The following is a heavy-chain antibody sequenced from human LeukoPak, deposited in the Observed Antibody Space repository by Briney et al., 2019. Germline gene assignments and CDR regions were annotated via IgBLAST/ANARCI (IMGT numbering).Heavy chain of an antibody. CDR2: INAGIGNT. CDR3: ARVSGNDFWSGYYSSYFDY. V-gene: IGHV1-3*01. Sequence: ASVKVSRKASGYTFTSYAMHWVRQAPGQRLEWMGWINAGIGNTKYSQKFQGGVTIARDTSASTAYMELSSLRSEDTAVYYCARVSGNDFWSGYYSSYFDYWGQGTLVTVSS. D-gene: IGHD3-3*01. J-gene: IGHJ4*02. CDR1: GYTFTSYA.